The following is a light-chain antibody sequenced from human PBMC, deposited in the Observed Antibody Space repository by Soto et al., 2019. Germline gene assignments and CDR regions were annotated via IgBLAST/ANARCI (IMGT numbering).Light chain of an antibody. CDR2: RTS. Sequence: EVVLTQSPGTLSLSPGERATLSCRASESVSSSFLTWYQQKPGQAPRLLIYRTSNRVTGIPDRFSGSGSGTEFTLTISRLEPEECAVYFWQHYGNTLWTFGQGNQVENK. J-gene: IGKJ1*01. V-gene: IGKV3-20*01. CDR1: ESVSSSF. CDR3: QHYGNTLWT.